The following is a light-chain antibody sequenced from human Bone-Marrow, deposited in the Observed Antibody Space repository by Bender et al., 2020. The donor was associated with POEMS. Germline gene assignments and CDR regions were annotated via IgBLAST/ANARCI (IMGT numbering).Light chain of an antibody. V-gene: IGLV2-14*02. CDR2: EDN. CDR1: YTDVGYYNL. CDR3: FSYTTTNTYV. Sequence: QSALTQPASVSGSPGQSITISCTGTYTDVGYYNLVSWYQQHPGKAPKLIISEDNKRPSGVSNRFSGSKSGNTASLTISGLQAEDEADYYCFSYTTTNTYVFGTGTKVTVL. J-gene: IGLJ1*01.